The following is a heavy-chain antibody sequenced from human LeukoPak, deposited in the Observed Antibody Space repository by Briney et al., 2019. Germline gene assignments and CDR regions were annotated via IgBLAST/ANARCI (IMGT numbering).Heavy chain of an antibody. CDR1: GFTFSSYW. Sequence: EGSLRLSCAASGFTFSSYWMHWVRQAPGKGLVWVSRINTDGSSTSYADSVKGRFTISRDNAKNSLYLEMNSLRAEDTAMYYCGRDGGLAYWGQGTLVTVSS. J-gene: IGHJ4*02. CDR2: INTDGSST. CDR3: GRDGGLAY. V-gene: IGHV3-74*01. D-gene: IGHD3-16*01.